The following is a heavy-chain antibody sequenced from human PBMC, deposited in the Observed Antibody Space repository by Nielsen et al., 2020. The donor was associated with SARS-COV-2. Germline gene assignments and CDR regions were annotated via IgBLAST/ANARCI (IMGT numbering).Heavy chain of an antibody. D-gene: IGHD3-10*01. Sequence: GESLKISCAASGFSFSDDWMTWVRQAPGKGLKLVANIKEDGSQRYYVDFVKGRFTISRDNAKNSLYLQMDGLTGEDTAMYYCARDLYYGGGGPFLGYWGQGALVTVSS. CDR1: GFSFSDDW. V-gene: IGHV3-7*01. CDR2: IKEDGSQR. CDR3: ARDLYYGGGGPFLGY. J-gene: IGHJ4*02.